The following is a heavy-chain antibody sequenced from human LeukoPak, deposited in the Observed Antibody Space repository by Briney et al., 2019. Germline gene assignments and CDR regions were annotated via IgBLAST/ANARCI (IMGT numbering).Heavy chain of an antibody. D-gene: IGHD2-8*02. V-gene: IGHV3-23*01. Sequence: GGSLRLSCVASGFTFSNHAMPWVRQAPGEGLEWVSAISANGVDTFYAPSVKGRFTISRDNSKNTLYLQINSLRAEDTAIYYCAKDVWWSVSWGQGTLVTVSS. CDR1: GFTFSNHA. J-gene: IGHJ5*02. CDR2: ISANGVDT. CDR3: AKDVWWSVS.